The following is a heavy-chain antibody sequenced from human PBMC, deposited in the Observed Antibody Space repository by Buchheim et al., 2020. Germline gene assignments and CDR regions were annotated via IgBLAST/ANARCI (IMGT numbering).Heavy chain of an antibody. CDR3: ARDEIYDSPGGYYYYMDV. D-gene: IGHD3-22*01. CDR2: ISSSSSYT. V-gene: IGHV3-48*04. J-gene: IGHJ6*03. CDR1: GFSFSSYA. Sequence: EVQLLESGGGLVQPGGSLRLSCAASGFSFSSYAMSWVRQAPGKGLEWVSYISSSSSYTNYADSVKGRFTISRDNAKNSLYLQMNSLRAEDTAVYYCARDEIYDSPGGYYYYMDVWGKGTT.